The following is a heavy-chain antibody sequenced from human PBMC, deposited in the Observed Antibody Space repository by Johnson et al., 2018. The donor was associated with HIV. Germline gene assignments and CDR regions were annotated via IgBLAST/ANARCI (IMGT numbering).Heavy chain of an antibody. Sequence: QVQLVESGGGLVQPGGSLRLSCAASGFTFSSYAMSWVRQAPGKGLEWVAVISYDGSNKYYADSVKGRFTISRDNAKNSLYLQMNSLRAEDTAVYYCARDEGLRSWAFDIWGQGTMVTVSS. D-gene: IGHD4-17*01. CDR1: GFTFSSYA. V-gene: IGHV3-30-3*01. CDR2: ISYDGSNK. J-gene: IGHJ3*02. CDR3: ARDEGLRSWAFDI.